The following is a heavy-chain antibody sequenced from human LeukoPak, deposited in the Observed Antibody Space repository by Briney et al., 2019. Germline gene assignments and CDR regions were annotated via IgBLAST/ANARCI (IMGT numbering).Heavy chain of an antibody. CDR1: GGSISSYY. CDR3: ARPAHYGSGSYPYYFDY. D-gene: IGHD3-10*01. Sequence: PSETLSLTCTVSGGSISSYYWSWIRQPPGKGLEWMGYIYYSGSTNYNPSLKSRVTISVDTSKNQFSLKLSSVTAADTAVNYCARPAHYGSGSYPYYFDYWGQGTLVTVSS. J-gene: IGHJ4*02. CDR2: IYYSGST. V-gene: IGHV4-59*01.